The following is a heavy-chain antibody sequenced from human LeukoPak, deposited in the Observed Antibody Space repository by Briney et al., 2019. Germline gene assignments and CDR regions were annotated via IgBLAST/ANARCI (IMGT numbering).Heavy chain of an antibody. CDR2: ISGSGGGT. D-gene: IGHD6-19*01. Sequence: GGSLRLSCAASGFTFTNYVMSWVRQAPGKGLEWVSAISGSGGGTYYADSVKGRFTIARDNSKNTLYLQMNSLRAEDTAVYYCAISTSGSFGYWGQGTLVTVSS. CDR1: GFTFTNYV. J-gene: IGHJ4*02. CDR3: AISTSGSFGY. V-gene: IGHV3-23*01.